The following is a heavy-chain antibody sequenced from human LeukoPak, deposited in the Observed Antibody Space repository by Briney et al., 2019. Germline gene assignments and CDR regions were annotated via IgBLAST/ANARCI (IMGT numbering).Heavy chain of an antibody. CDR3: AKDRDGYFDWSPIDY. D-gene: IGHD3-9*01. J-gene: IGHJ4*02. V-gene: IGHV3-23*01. CDR2: ISGSGDST. Sequence: GGSLRLSCAASGFTFSSYAMSWVRQAPGKGLEWVSAISGSGDSTYYADSVKGRATISRDNSKNTLNLQMNSLRGEDTAVYYCAKDRDGYFDWSPIDYWGQGTLVTVPS. CDR1: GFTFSSYA.